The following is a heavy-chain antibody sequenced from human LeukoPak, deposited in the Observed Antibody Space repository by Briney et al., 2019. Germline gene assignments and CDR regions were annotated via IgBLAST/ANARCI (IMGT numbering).Heavy chain of an antibody. D-gene: IGHD3-22*01. Sequence: SETLSLTCTVSGGSISSYYWSWIRQPPGKGLEWIGYIYYSGSTNYNPSLKSRVTISVDTSKNQFSLKLSSVIAADTAVYYCARHKGVVMGPYYFDYWGQGTLVTVSS. J-gene: IGHJ4*02. CDR2: IYYSGST. CDR1: GGSISSYY. V-gene: IGHV4-59*08. CDR3: ARHKGVVMGPYYFDY.